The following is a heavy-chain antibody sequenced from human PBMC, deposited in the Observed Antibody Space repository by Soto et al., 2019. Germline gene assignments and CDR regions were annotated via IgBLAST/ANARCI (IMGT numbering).Heavy chain of an antibody. J-gene: IGHJ3*02. Sequence: QITLKESGPTLVKPTQPLTLTCTFSGFSLSTSGVGVGWIRQPPGKALEWLALLYWDDDKRYSPSLKSRLTITKDTSKNQVVLTMTNMDPVDTATYYCAHSVLLGRASSARNWLNAFDIWGQGTMVTVSS. CDR1: GFSLSTSGVG. CDR2: LYWDDDK. V-gene: IGHV2-5*02. D-gene: IGHD6-25*01. CDR3: AHSVLLGRASSARNWLNAFDI.